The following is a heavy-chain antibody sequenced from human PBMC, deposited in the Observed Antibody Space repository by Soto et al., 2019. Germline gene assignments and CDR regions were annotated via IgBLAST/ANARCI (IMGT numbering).Heavy chain of an antibody. CDR3: ARDRSSGSNDFGY. CDR2: ISYSGST. CDR1: GGSISSGDYY. D-gene: IGHD6-6*01. J-gene: IGHJ4*02. V-gene: IGHV4-30-4*01. Sequence: SETLSLTCTVSGGSISSGDYYWSWLRQPPGKGLEWIGYISYSGSTYYNPSLRSRLTISVDTSKNQFSLKLTSVTAADTAVYYCARDRSSGSNDFGYWGQGTLVTVSS.